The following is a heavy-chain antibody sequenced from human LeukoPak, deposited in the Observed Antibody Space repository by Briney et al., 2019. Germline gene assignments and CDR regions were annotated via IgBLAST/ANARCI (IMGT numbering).Heavy chain of an antibody. CDR1: GGSFSGYY. CDR3: ARDSAPIIWFY. CDR2: INHSGST. Sequence: SETLSLTCAVYGGSFSGYYWSWIRQPPGKGLEWIGEINHSGSTNYNPSLKSRVTISVDTSKNQLSLKLSSVTAADTAVYYCARDSAPIIWFYWGQGTLVTVSS. V-gene: IGHV4-34*01. D-gene: IGHD5-12*01. J-gene: IGHJ4*02.